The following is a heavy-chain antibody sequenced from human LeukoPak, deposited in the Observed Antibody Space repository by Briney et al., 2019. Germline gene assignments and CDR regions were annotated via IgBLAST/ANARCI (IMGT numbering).Heavy chain of an antibody. Sequence: GGPLRLSCAASGFTFSSYWMSWVRQAPGKGLEWVANIKQDGSEKYYVDSVKGRFTISRDNAKNSLYLQMNSLRAEDTAVYYCARTRRGYSYGYEDYWGQGTLVTVSS. J-gene: IGHJ4*02. CDR2: IKQDGSEK. CDR3: ARTRRGYSYGYEDY. CDR1: GFTFSSYW. D-gene: IGHD5-18*01. V-gene: IGHV3-7*01.